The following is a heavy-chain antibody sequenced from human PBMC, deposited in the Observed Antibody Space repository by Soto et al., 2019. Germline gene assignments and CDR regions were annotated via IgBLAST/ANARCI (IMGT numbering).Heavy chain of an antibody. CDR1: GFIFSSYG. Sequence: QVQLVESGGGVVQPGGSLRLSCAASGFIFSSYGMQWVRQSPGEGLEWVATTANDGSAQYYADSVKGRFTISRDNSKNTLSLQMESLRPEDTGVYYCAKSCGGSSWYPPDHWGQGTLVTVSS. D-gene: IGHD6-13*01. J-gene: IGHJ4*02. CDR3: AKSCGGSSWYPPDH. CDR2: TANDGSAQ. V-gene: IGHV3-30*18.